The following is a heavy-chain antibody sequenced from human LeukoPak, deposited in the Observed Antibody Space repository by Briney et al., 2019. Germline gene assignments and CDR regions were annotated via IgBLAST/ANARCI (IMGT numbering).Heavy chain of an antibody. Sequence: GESLKISCKGSGYSFTSYWIGWVRQMPGKGLEWMGIIYPGDSDTRYSPSFQGQVTISADKSISTAYLQWSSLKASDTAMYYCARQGGGDCSSTSCYRWSWFDPWGQGTLVTVSS. CDR3: ARQGGGDCSSTSCYRWSWFDP. D-gene: IGHD2-2*02. V-gene: IGHV5-51*01. J-gene: IGHJ5*02. CDR2: IYPGDSDT. CDR1: GYSFTSYW.